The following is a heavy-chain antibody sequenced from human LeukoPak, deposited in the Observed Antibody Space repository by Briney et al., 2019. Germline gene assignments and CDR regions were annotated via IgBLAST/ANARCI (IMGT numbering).Heavy chain of an antibody. Sequence: PGGSLRLSCAASGFTFSSYAMSWVRQAPGKGLEWVSAISGSGGSTYYADSVKGRFTISRDNSKNTLYLQMNSLRAEDTAVYYCASLYSGYDYENLDYWGQGTLVTVSS. CDR2: ISGSGGST. J-gene: IGHJ4*02. D-gene: IGHD5-12*01. CDR1: GFTFSSYA. V-gene: IGHV3-23*01. CDR3: ASLYSGYDYENLDY.